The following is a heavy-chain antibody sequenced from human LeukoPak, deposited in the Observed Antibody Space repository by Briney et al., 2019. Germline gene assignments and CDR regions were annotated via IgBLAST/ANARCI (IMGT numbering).Heavy chain of an antibody. CDR3: AREQRLSDDAFDI. CDR1: GGSISSYY. Sequence: PSETLSLTCTVSGGSISSYYWSWIRQPPGKGLEWIGYIYYSGSTNYNPSLKSRVTISVDTSKNQFSLKLSSVTAADTAVYYCAREQRLSDDAFDIWGQGTMVTVSS. J-gene: IGHJ3*02. CDR2: IYYSGST. V-gene: IGHV4-59*01. D-gene: IGHD3-16*02.